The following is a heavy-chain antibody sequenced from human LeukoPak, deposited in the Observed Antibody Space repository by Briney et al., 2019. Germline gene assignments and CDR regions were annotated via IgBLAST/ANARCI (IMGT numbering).Heavy chain of an antibody. CDR2: IYTSGST. CDR1: GGSISSYY. CDR3: ARERQQLVLAWFDP. V-gene: IGHV4-4*07. D-gene: IGHD6-13*01. J-gene: IGHJ5*02. Sequence: PSETLSLTCTVSGGSISSYYWSWIRQPAGKGLEWIGRIYTSGSTNYNPSLKSRVTMSVDTSKNQFSPKLSSVTAADTAVYYCARERQQLVLAWFDPWGQGTLVTVSS.